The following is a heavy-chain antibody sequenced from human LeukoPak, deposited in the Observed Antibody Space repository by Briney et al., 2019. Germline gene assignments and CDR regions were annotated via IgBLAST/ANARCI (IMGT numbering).Heavy chain of an antibody. J-gene: IGHJ5*02. V-gene: IGHV3-49*04. D-gene: IGHD3-16*01. CDR3: TGSIMITFGGDNWFDP. CDR2: IRSKAYGGTT. CDR1: GFTFSSYA. Sequence: GGSLRLSCAASGFTFSSYAMSWVRQAPGKGLEWVGFIRSKAYGGTTEYAASVKGRFTISRDDSKSIAYLQMNSLKTEDTAVYYCTGSIMITFGGDNWFDPWGQGTLVTVSS.